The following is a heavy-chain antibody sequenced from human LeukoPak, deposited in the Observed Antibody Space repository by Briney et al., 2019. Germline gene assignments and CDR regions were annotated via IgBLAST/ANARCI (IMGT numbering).Heavy chain of an antibody. J-gene: IGHJ5*02. CDR2: INTNSGNP. Sequence: ASVKVSCKASGYTFTSYGISWVRQAPGQGLEWMGWINTNSGNPTYAQGSKGRFVFSLDTSASTAYLQISSLKAEDSGVYYCAREMGDDYRANWFDTWGQGTRVTVSS. V-gene: IGHV7-4-1*02. CDR1: GYTFTSYG. D-gene: IGHD4/OR15-4a*01. CDR3: AREMGDDYRANWFDT.